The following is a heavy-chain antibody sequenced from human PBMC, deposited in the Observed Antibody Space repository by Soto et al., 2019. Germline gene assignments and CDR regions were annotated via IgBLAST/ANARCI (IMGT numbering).Heavy chain of an antibody. J-gene: IGHJ6*02. Sequence: PGGSLRLSCAASGFTFSNAWMNWVRQAPGKGLEWVGRIKSKTDGGTTDYAAPVKGRFTISRDDSKNTLYLQMNSLKTEDTAVYYCTTAFSTVTILPPYYYYGMDVWGQGTTVTVSS. CDR3: TTAFSTVTILPPYYYYGMDV. CDR2: IKSKTDGGTT. CDR1: GFTFSNAW. V-gene: IGHV3-15*07. D-gene: IGHD4-17*01.